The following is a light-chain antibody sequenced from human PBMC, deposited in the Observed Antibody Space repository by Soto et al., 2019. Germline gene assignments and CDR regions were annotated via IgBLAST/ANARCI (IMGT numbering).Light chain of an antibody. CDR3: MQALQTTQP. CDR2: LGS. Sequence: DIVMTQSPLSLPVTPGEPASISCRSSQSLLHSNGYNYLDWYLQKPGQSPQLLIYLGSNRASGVPDRLSGSGSGTDFTQKTSRVEAEDVGVYYCMQALQTTQPFGHGTKVDIX. V-gene: IGKV2-28*01. CDR1: QSLLHSNGYNY. J-gene: IGKJ1*01.